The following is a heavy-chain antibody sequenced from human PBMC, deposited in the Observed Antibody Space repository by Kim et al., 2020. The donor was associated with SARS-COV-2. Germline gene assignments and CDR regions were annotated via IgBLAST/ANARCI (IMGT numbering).Heavy chain of an antibody. CDR1: GFTFSSYA. V-gene: IGHV3-30*04. Sequence: GGSLRLFCAASGFTFSSYAMHWVRQAPGKGLEWVAVISYDGSNIYYADSVKGRFTISRDNSKNTLYLQMNSLRAEDTAVYYCARDKSPKAAAGLFDYWGQGTLVTVSS. D-gene: IGHD6-13*01. CDR2: ISYDGSNI. J-gene: IGHJ4*02. CDR3: ARDKSPKAAAGLFDY.